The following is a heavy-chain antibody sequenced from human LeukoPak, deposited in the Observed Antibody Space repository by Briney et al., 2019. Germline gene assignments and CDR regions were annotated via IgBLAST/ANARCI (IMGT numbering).Heavy chain of an antibody. CDR1: GGSFSGYY. CDR2: INHSGST. D-gene: IGHD3-16*02. J-gene: IGHJ4*02. V-gene: IGHV4-34*01. CDR3: ARADYDYVWGSFRSFDY. Sequence: SETLSLTCAVYGGSFSGYYWSWIRQPPGKGLEWIGEINHSGSTNYNPSLKSRVTLSVDTSKNQFSLKLTSVTSADTAVYYCARADYDYVWGSFRSFDYWGQGTLVTVSS.